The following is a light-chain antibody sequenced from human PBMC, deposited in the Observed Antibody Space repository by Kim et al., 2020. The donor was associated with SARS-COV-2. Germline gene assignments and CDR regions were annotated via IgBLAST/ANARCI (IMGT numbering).Light chain of an antibody. J-gene: IGLJ3*02. CDR1: ELAKKY. CDR2: KDS. CDR3: YCAADNNWV. V-gene: IGLV3-27*01. Sequence: SYELTQPSLVSVSPGQTARITCSGDELAKKYARWFQQKPGQAPVLVIYKDSERPSGIPERFSGSSSGTTATLTISGAQVEDEADYYCYCAADNNWVFGGG.